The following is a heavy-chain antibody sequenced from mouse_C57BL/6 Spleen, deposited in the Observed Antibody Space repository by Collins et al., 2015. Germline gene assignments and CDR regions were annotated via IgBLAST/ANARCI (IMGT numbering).Heavy chain of an antibody. D-gene: IGHD1-1*01. V-gene: IGHV10-1*01. J-gene: IGHJ4*01. CDR3: VRQVDAMDY. Sequence: EVQLVESGGGLVRPKGSLKLSCAASGFSFNTYAMNWVRQAPGKGLEWVARIRSKSNNYATYYADSVKDRFTISRDDSESMLYVQMNNLKTEDTAMYYCVRQVDAMDYWGQGTSVTVSS. CDR1: GFSFNTYA. CDR2: IRSKSNNYAT.